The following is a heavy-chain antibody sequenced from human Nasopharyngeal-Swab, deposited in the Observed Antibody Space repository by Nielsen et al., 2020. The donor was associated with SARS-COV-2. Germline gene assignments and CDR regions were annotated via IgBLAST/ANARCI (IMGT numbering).Heavy chain of an antibody. J-gene: IGHJ6*03. D-gene: IGHD6-6*01. Sequence: SVKVSCKASGFTFTSSAMQWVRQARGQRLEWIGWIVVGSGNTNYAQKFQGRVTMTRDTSTSTVYMELSSLRSEDTAVYYCARDGKIIAARPYYYYYMDVWGKGTTVTVSS. CDR3: ARDGKIIAARPYYYYYMDV. CDR1: GFTFTSSA. V-gene: IGHV1-58*02. CDR2: IVVGSGNT.